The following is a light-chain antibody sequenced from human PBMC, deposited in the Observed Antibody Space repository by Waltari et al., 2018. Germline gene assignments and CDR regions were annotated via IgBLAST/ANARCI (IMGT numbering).Light chain of an antibody. CDR2: DDG. Sequence: SYVLTQPPSVSVAPGQTARITCDGNKLGSKNVHWYQQKPGQAPVLVVYDDGDRPSGIPERFSGSNSGNTATLTISRFDAGDEADYYCQVWDSGSDHYVFGTVTKVTVL. J-gene: IGLJ1*01. CDR3: QVWDSGSDHYV. CDR1: KLGSKN. V-gene: IGLV3-21*02.